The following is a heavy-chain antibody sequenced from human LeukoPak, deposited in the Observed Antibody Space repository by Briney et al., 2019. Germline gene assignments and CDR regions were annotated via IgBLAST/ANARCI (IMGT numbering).Heavy chain of an antibody. CDR1: GFAFSSYN. CDR2: ISSSGSTI. Sequence: PGGSLRLSCAASGFAFSSYNMNWVRQAPGKGLEWISYISSSGSTIYYADSVKGRFTISRDNAKNSLYLQMNSLRAEDTAVYYCARGDGYSDYWGQGTLVTVSS. D-gene: IGHD2-8*01. CDR3: ARGDGYSDY. V-gene: IGHV3-48*04. J-gene: IGHJ4*02.